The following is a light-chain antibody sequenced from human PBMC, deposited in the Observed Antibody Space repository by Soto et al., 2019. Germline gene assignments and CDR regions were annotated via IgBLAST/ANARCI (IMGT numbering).Light chain of an antibody. CDR2: DNS. CDR1: STNSGNNY. Sequence: QSVLTQPPSVSGAPGQKVTISCSGSSTNSGNNYVSWYQHLPGTAPKLLIYDNSERPSRIPDRFSGSKSGTSATLGITGLQTGDEADYYCGTWDSSLSAGIFGGGTKLTVL. CDR3: GTWDSSLSAGI. J-gene: IGLJ2*01. V-gene: IGLV1-51*01.